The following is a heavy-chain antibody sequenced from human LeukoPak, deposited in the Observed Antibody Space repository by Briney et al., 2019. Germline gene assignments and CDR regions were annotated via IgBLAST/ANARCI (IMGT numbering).Heavy chain of an antibody. CDR1: GFTFSDYY. V-gene: IGHV3-23*01. CDR3: AKAEGYDILTGLDY. D-gene: IGHD3-9*01. CDR2: IGASGGST. J-gene: IGHJ4*02. Sequence: GGSLRLSCAASGFTFSDYYMSWIRQAPGKGLEWVSGIGASGGSTYYADSVKGRFTISRDNSKNTLYLQMNSLRTEDTAVYYCAKAEGYDILTGLDYWGQGSLVTVSS.